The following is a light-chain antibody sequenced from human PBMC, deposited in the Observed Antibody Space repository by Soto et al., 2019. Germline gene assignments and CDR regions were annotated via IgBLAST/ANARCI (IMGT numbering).Light chain of an antibody. J-gene: IGKJ1*01. Sequence: EVVMTQSPAALSVSAGEGASLSCRASQSVNTDLAWYQQKPGQAPRLLIYGTSTRATGIPARFSGSGSGTEFTLIISSLQSEDSAVYYCQQYNSWLWTFGQGTKVDIK. CDR1: QSVNTD. V-gene: IGKV3-15*01. CDR2: GTS. CDR3: QQYNSWLWT.